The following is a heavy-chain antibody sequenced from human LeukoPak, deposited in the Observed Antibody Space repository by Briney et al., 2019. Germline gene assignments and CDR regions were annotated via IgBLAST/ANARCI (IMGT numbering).Heavy chain of an antibody. Sequence: GGSLRLSCVASGFTFSNFWMNWVRQAPGKGLEWVSSISSSSSYIYYADSVKGRFTISRDNAKNSLYLQMNSLRAEDTAVYYCAREIYSSGWYWGQGTLVTVSS. CDR2: ISSSSSYI. D-gene: IGHD6-19*01. V-gene: IGHV3-21*01. J-gene: IGHJ4*02. CDR3: AREIYSSGWY. CDR1: GFTFSNFW.